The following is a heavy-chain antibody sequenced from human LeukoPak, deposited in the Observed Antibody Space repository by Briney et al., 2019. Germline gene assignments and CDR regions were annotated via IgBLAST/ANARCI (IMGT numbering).Heavy chain of an antibody. D-gene: IGHD5-12*01. J-gene: IGHJ4*02. CDR1: ESTFSSYS. CDR2: VSSAGSDK. CDR3: ARSRRNSDYDPFDY. Sequence: PGGSLRLSCEASESTFSSYSMNWVRQAPGRGLEWVSFVSSAGSDKFYADSVRGRFTISRDNAKNSLYLQMNSLRAEDTAVYYCARSRRNSDYDPFDYWGQGTLVTVSS. V-gene: IGHV3-21*05.